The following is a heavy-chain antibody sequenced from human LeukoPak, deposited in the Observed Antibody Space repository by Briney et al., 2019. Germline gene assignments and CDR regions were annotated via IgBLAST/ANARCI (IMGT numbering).Heavy chain of an antibody. V-gene: IGHV3-21*01. D-gene: IGHD2-15*01. CDR1: GFTFSSYS. CDR2: ISSSSSYI. J-gene: IGHJ4*02. CDR3: ARSPPDIVVVVAATGPFDY. Sequence: GGSLRLSCAASGFTFSSYSMNWVRQAPGKGLEWVSSISSSSSYIYYADSVRGRFTISRDNAKNSLYLQMNSLRAEDTAVYYCARSPPDIVVVVAATGPFDYWGQGTLVTVSS.